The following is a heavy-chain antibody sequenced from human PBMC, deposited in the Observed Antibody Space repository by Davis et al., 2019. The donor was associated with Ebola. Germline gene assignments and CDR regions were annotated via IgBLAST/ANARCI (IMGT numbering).Heavy chain of an antibody. D-gene: IGHD5-12*01. J-gene: IGHJ2*01. Sequence: PGGSLRLSCAASGFTFSSYSMNWVRQAPGKGLEWVSYISSSGSTIYYADSVKGRFTISRDNAKNSLYLQMNSLRAEDTAVYYCARVVATHNWYFDLWGRGTLVTVSS. V-gene: IGHV3-48*04. CDR2: ISSSGSTI. CDR3: ARVVATHNWYFDL. CDR1: GFTFSSYS.